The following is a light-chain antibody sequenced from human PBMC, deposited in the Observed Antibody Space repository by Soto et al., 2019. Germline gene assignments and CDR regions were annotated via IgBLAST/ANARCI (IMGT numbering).Light chain of an antibody. V-gene: IGKV3-11*01. CDR2: DAS. CDR1: RSVSSY. CDR3: QHRSDWPPRLT. Sequence: EIVLTQSPATLSLSPGERATLSCGASRSVSSYLAWYQQKPGQAHRLLIYDASCWATGIPARFSGSGSGTDFTLTISSLEHEDFAVYYCQHRSDWPPRLTFGGGTKVEIK. J-gene: IGKJ4*01.